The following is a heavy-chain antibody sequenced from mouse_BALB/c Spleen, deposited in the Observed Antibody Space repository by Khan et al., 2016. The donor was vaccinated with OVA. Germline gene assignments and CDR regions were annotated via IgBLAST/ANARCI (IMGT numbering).Heavy chain of an antibody. Sequence: EVQLQESGPELVRPGASVKISCKASGYSFTGYFMNWVMQSHGKSLEWIGRINPHIGETFYNQRFKDKATLTVDESSCPAHLELRSLASEDSAVYYCTRIYRSDFDYWGQGTTLTVSS. CDR1: GYSFTGYF. D-gene: IGHD1-1*01. V-gene: IGHV1-20*02. J-gene: IGHJ2*01. CDR2: INPHIGET. CDR3: TRIYRSDFDY.